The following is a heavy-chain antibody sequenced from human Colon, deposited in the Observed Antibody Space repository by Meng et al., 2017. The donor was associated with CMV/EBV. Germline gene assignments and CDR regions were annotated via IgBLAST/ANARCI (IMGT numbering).Heavy chain of an antibody. CDR1: GFTFSNAW. V-gene: IGHV3-15*07. CDR3: TTDYCSGGSCPG. Sequence: ASGFTFSNAWMNWVRQAPGKGLEWVGRIKSKTDGGATDYAAPVKGRFTISRDDSKNTLYLQMNSLKTEDTAVYYCTTDYCSGGSCPGWGQGTLVTVSS. J-gene: IGHJ4*02. CDR2: IKSKTDGGAT. D-gene: IGHD2-15*01.